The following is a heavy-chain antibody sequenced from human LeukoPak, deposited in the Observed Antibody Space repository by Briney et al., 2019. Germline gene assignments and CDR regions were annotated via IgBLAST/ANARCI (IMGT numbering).Heavy chain of an antibody. CDR1: GGSFSGYQ. J-gene: IGHJ6*03. D-gene: IGHD6-13*01. CDR3: AREVAAAGLTSLSYYYYYMDV. Sequence: SETLSLTCAVYGGSFSGYQWSWIRQPPGKGLEWIGEINHSGSTNYNPSLKSRVTMSVDTSKNQFSLKLSTVTAADTAVYYCAREVAAAGLTSLSYYYYYMDVWGKGTTVTVSS. V-gene: IGHV4-34*01. CDR2: INHSGST.